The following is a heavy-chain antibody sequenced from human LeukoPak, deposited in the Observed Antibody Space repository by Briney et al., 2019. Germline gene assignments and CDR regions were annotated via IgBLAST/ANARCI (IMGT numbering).Heavy chain of an antibody. CDR1: GFTFSSYA. CDR2: ISGSGGST. Sequence: GGSLRLSCAASGFTFSSYAMSWVRQAPGKGLEWVSAISGSGGSTYYADSVKGRFTISGDNSKSTLYLQMNSLRAEDTAVYYCAKGTGVRGALGAFDIWGQGTMVTVSS. J-gene: IGHJ3*02. D-gene: IGHD3-10*01. V-gene: IGHV3-23*01. CDR3: AKGTGVRGALGAFDI.